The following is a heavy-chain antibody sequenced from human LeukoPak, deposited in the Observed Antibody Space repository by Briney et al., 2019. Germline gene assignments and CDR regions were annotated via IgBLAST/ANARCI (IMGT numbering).Heavy chain of an antibody. V-gene: IGHV3-7*04. CDR1: GFTFSSYW. D-gene: IGHD6-19*01. CDR3: AKEKVAGFDY. CDR2: IEEDGSDK. J-gene: IGHJ4*02. Sequence: PGGSLRLSCSASGFTFSSYWMSWVRQAPGKGLDWVANIEEDGSDKYYVDSVKGRFTISRDNAKNSLYLQMNSLRPEDTAVYYCAKEKVAGFDYWGQGTLVTVSS.